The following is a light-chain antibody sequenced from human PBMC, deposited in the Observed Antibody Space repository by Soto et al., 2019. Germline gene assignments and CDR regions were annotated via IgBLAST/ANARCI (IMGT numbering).Light chain of an antibody. J-gene: IGKJ4*01. V-gene: IGKV3-15*01. CDR1: QSVGSN. Sequence: EIVLTQSPATLSVSPGERATLSCRASQSVGSNFAWYQQKPGQAPRLLIFASSTRATGVPARFSGSGSGTEFTLPISSLQSEDFAVYYCQQYGDWPLTFGGGAKVEIE. CDR3: QQYGDWPLT. CDR2: ASS.